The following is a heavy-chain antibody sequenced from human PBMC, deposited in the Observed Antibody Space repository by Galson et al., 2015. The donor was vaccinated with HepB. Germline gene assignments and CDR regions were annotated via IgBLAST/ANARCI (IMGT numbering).Heavy chain of an antibody. V-gene: IGHV3-23*01. D-gene: IGHD2-21*02. CDR3: AKDPPVVVVTATNFDY. Sequence: SLRLSCAASGFTFSSYAMSWVRQAPGKGLEWVSAISGRGDSTYYADSVKGRFTISRDNSKNTLYLQMNSLRAEDTAVYYCAKDPPVVVVTATNFDYWGRGTLVTVSS. CDR2: ISGRGDST. J-gene: IGHJ4*02. CDR1: GFTFSSYA.